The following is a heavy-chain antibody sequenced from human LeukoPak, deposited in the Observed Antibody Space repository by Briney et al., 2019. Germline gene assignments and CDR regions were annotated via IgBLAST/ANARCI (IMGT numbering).Heavy chain of an antibody. V-gene: IGHV1-2*02. CDR2: INPNSGGT. D-gene: IGHD2-2*01. Sequence: ASVKVSCKASGYTFTGYYMHWVRQAPGQGLEWMGWINPNSGGTNYAQKFQGRVTMTRDTSISTAYMELSRLRSDDTAVYYCAREGCSSTNCLVLGDDNWFDPWGQGTLVTVSS. CDR3: AREGCSSTNCLVLGDDNWFDP. CDR1: GYTFTGYY. J-gene: IGHJ5*02.